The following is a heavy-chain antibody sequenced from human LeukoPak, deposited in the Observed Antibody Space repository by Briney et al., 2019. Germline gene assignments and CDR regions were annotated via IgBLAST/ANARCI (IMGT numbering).Heavy chain of an antibody. V-gene: IGHV1-46*01. D-gene: IGHD2-21*02. CDR1: GYTLTSYY. CDR3: ARDLYCGGDCYHRPGTY. CDR2: INPSGGST. J-gene: IGHJ4*02. Sequence: ASVKVSCKASGYTLTSYYMHWVRQAPGQGLEWMGIINPSGGSTSYAQKFQGRVTMTRDTSTSTVYMELSSLRSEDTAVYYCARDLYCGGDCYHRPGTYWGQGTLVTVSS.